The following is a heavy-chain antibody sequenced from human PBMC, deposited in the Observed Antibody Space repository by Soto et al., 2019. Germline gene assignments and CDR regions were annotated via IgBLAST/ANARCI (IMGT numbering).Heavy chain of an antibody. CDR1: GFTFNSYA. CDR2: ISGSGGTTYT. V-gene: IGHV3-23*01. D-gene: IGHD4-17*01. J-gene: IGHJ4*02. CDR3: AKGRDYGGNYRDY. Sequence: GGSLRLSCAASGFTFNSYAMSWVRQAPGKGLEWVSAISGSGGTTYTYYADSVKGRFTISRDNSQNTLYLHMSSLRVEDTAVYYCAKGRDYGGNYRDYWGQGTLVTVSS.